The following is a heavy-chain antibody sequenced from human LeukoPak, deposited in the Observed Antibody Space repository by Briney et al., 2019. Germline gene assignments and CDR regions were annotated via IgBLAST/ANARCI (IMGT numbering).Heavy chain of an antibody. J-gene: IGHJ4*02. CDR1: GYTFTSYY. D-gene: IGHD3-10*01. V-gene: IGHV1-46*01. CDR2: INPSGGST. CDR3: AREWALSGAGSIGCPY. Sequence: ASVKVSCKASGYTFTSYYMHWVRQAPGQGLEWMGIINPSGGSTSYAQKFQGRVTMTRDTSTSTVYMELSSLRSEDTAVYYCAREWALSGAGSIGCPYWGQGTLVTVSS.